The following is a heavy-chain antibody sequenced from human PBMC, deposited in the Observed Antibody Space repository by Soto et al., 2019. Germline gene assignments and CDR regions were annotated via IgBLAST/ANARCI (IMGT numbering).Heavy chain of an antibody. V-gene: IGHV1-69*01. CDR2: IIPIFGTA. J-gene: IGHJ5*02. Sequence: GXSVKDSCKASGGTFSSYAISWVRQAPGQGLEWMGGIIPIFGTANYAQKFQGRVTITADESTSTAYMELSSLRSEDTAVYYCARDLWDDIAVAGTSNWFDPWGQGTLVTVSS. CDR3: ARDLWDDIAVAGTSNWFDP. D-gene: IGHD6-19*01. CDR1: GGTFSSYA.